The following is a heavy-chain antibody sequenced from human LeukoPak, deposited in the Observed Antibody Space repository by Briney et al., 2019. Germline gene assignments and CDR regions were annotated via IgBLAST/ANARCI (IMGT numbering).Heavy chain of an antibody. V-gene: IGHV4-34*01. CDR2: INHSGST. CDR1: GGYFSGYY. CDR3: ARARFIVVVPAAIDIDAFDI. J-gene: IGHJ3*02. D-gene: IGHD2-2*01. Sequence: SETLSLTCAVYGGYFSGYYWSWIRQPPGKGLEWIGEINHSGSTNYNPSLKSRVTISVDTSKNQFSLTLSSVTAADTAVYYCARARFIVVVPAAIDIDAFDIWGQGTMVTVSS.